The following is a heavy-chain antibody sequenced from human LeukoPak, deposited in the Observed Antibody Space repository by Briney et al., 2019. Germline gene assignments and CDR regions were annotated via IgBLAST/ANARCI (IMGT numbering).Heavy chain of an antibody. CDR3: VKGSESYCDSKSDY. J-gene: IGHJ4*02. V-gene: IGHV3-64D*09. CDR2: ISSNGGST. Sequence: PGRSLRLSCSASGFTFSSYAMHWVRQAPGKGLEFVSSISSNGGSTYYAVSVKGRFTISRDNSKNTLYLQMSSLRAEDTAVYYCVKGSESYCDSKSDYWGQGTLVTVSS. CDR1: GFTFSSYA. D-gene: IGHD3-22*01.